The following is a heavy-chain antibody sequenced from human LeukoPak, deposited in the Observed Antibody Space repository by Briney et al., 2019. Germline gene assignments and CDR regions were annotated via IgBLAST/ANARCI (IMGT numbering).Heavy chain of an antibody. V-gene: IGHV5-51*01. CDR3: ARKAVYYYGMDV. CDR2: IFPGDSDT. J-gene: IGHJ6*02. Sequence: GESLKISCKGSGYSFSSNWIGWVRQMPGKGLEWMGIIFPGDSDTRYSPSFQGQVTISADNSITTAYLQWSSLKASDTAMYYCARKAVYYYGMDVWGQGTAVTVSS. CDR1: GYSFSSNW. D-gene: IGHD1-14*01.